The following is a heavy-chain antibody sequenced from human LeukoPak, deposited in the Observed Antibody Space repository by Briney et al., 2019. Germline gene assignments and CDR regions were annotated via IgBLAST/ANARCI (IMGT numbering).Heavy chain of an antibody. D-gene: IGHD6-19*01. J-gene: IGHJ5*02. CDR3: AKDNGSGWYGGGFDP. Sequence: GGSLRLSCAASGFTFSSYAMSWVRQAPGKGLEWVSAISGSGGSTYYADSVKGWFTISRDNSKNTLYLQMNSLRAEDTAVYYCAKDNGSGWYGGGFDPWGQGPLVTVSS. V-gene: IGHV3-23*01. CDR1: GFTFSSYA. CDR2: ISGSGGST.